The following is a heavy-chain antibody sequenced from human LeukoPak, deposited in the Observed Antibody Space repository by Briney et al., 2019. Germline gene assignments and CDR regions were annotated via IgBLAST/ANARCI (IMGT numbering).Heavy chain of an antibody. J-gene: IGHJ3*02. CDR3: AKDGAGWAFDI. CDR2: ISGSGGST. D-gene: IGHD1-26*01. Sequence: GGSLRLSCAASGFTFSNYGMSWVRQAPGKGLEWVSAISGSGGSTYYADSVKGRFTISRDNSKNTLFLQMNSLRAEDTAVYYCAKDGAGWAFDIWGQGTMVTVSS. V-gene: IGHV3-23*01. CDR1: GFTFSNYG.